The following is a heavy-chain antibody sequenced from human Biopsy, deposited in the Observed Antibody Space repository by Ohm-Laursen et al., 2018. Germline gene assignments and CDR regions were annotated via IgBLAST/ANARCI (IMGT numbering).Heavy chain of an antibody. V-gene: IGHV4-59*08. CDR1: GGSISSYY. Sequence: SQTLSLTCTVPGGSISSYYWSWIRQPPGKGLEWIGNIYYTGSTNYNPSLKSRVTISVNTSMNHLSLRLTSVTAADTAVYYCARHAPSYSGSYWRYFDLWGRGTLVTVSS. D-gene: IGHD1-26*01. CDR3: ARHAPSYSGSYWRYFDL. CDR2: IYYTGST. J-gene: IGHJ2*01.